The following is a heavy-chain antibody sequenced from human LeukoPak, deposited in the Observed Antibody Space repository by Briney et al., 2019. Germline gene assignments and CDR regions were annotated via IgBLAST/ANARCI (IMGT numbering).Heavy chain of an antibody. CDR2: IIPIFGIA. J-gene: IGHJ3*02. D-gene: IGHD2-2*01. Sequence: ASVKVSCKASGGTFSSYAISWVRQAPGQGLEWMGRIIPIFGIANYAQKFQGRVTITADKSTSTAYMELSSLRSEDTAVYYCARSKDTVVVPAASNDAFDIWGQGTMVTVSS. V-gene: IGHV1-69*04. CDR1: GGTFSSYA. CDR3: ARSKDTVVVPAASNDAFDI.